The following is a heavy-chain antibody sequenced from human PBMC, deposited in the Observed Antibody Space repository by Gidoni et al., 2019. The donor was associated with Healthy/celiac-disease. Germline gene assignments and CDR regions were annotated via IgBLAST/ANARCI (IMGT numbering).Heavy chain of an antibody. CDR2: IIPILGTA. V-gene: IGHV1-69*01. D-gene: IGHD3-10*01. CDR1: GGTFSSYA. CDR3: ARPTVYYYALYAFDI. J-gene: IGHJ3*02. Sequence: QVQLVQSGAEVQKPGSSVKVSCKASGGTFSSYAISWVRQAPGQGLEWMGGIIPILGTANYAQKFQGRVTITADESTSTAYMELSSLRSEDTAVYYCARPTVYYYALYAFDIWGQGTMVTVSS.